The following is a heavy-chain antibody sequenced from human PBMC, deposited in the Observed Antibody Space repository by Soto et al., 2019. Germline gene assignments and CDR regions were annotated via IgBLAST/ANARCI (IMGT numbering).Heavy chain of an antibody. CDR1: GDSVSVSY. CDR2: VYYTGST. V-gene: IGHV4-59*02. CDR3: ARSVAVPGAHIDY. J-gene: IGHJ4*02. D-gene: IGHD6-19*01. Sequence: SETLALSCRVSGDSVSVSYLSWIRKSPGKGLEWLGYVYYTGSTNYSPSLRSRVSISVDTSKNEFSLRLSSVTAADTAVYFCARSVAVPGAHIDYWGQGTQVTVSS.